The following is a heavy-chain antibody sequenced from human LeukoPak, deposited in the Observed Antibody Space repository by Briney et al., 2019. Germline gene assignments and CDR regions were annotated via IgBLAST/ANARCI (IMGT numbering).Heavy chain of an antibody. J-gene: IGHJ4*02. D-gene: IGHD6-6*01. CDR2: IKQDGSEK. Sequence: GGSLRLSCAASGFTFSSYCMSWVRKAPGKGLERVANIKQDGSEKHYVDSVKARFNISRDNAKNSLYLQMNSLRAEDTAVYYCMAESSSPWEGYWGQGTLVTVSS. V-gene: IGHV3-7*01. CDR3: MAESSSPWEGY. CDR1: GFTFSSYC.